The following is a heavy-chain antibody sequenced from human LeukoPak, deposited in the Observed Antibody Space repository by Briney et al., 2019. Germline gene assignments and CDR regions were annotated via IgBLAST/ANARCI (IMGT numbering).Heavy chain of an antibody. D-gene: IGHD4-23*01. V-gene: IGHV1-69*01. CDR1: GGTFSSYA. J-gene: IGHJ5*02. CDR2: IIPIFGTA. CDR3: ARDPGWGTTVEVNWFDP. Sequence: SVNVSCKASGGTFSSYAISWVRQAPGHGREWMGGIIPIFGTANYAQKFQGRVTITADESTSTAYMGLSSLRSEDTAVYYCARDPGWGTTVEVNWFDPWGRGTLVTVSS.